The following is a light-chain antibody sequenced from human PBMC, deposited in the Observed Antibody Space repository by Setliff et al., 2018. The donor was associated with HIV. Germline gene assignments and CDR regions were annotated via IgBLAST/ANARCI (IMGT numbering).Light chain of an antibody. CDR2: DVS. J-gene: IGLJ1*01. Sequence: QSALTQPRSESGSPGQSVTISCTGTSSDVGGYNYVSWYQQHPGKAPKLMIYDVSKRPSGVPDRFSGSKSGNTASLTISGLQAEDEADYYCCSHADDWPFGTGTKVTVL. V-gene: IGLV2-11*01. CDR1: SSDVGGYNY. CDR3: CSHADDWP.